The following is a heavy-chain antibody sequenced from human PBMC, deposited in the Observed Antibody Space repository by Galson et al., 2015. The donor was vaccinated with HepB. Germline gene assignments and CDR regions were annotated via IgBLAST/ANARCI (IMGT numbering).Heavy chain of an antibody. CDR3: ATGRYPYWYFDL. Sequence: SVKVSCKVSGYTLTELSMHWVRQAPGKGLEWMGGFDPEGGETIYAQKFQGRVTMTEDTSTDTACMELSSLRSEDTAVYYCATGRYPYWYFDLWGRGTLVTVSS. D-gene: IGHD1-1*01. CDR1: GYTLTELS. V-gene: IGHV1-24*01. J-gene: IGHJ2*01. CDR2: FDPEGGET.